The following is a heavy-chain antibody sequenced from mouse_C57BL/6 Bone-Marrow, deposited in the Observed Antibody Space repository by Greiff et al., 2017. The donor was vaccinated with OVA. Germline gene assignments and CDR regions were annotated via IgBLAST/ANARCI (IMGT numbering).Heavy chain of an antibody. CDR2: INYDGSST. J-gene: IGHJ1*03. V-gene: IGHV5-16*01. Sequence: EVKLVESEGGLVQPGSSMKLSCTASGFTFSDYYMAWVRQVPEKGLEWVANINYDGSSTYYLDSLKSRFIISRDNAKNILYLQMSSLKSEDTATYYCARDRFITTVVAHWYFDVWGTGTTVTVSS. CDR3: ARDRFITTVVAHWYFDV. CDR1: GFTFSDYY. D-gene: IGHD1-1*01.